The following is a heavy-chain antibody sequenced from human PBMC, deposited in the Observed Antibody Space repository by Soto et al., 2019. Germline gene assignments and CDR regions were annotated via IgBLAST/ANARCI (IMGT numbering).Heavy chain of an antibody. CDR2: INAGNGNT. V-gene: IGHV1-3*01. CDR1: GYTFTSYA. D-gene: IGHD5-18*01. CDR3: ARDRIQLWTEYYYYGMDV. J-gene: IGHJ6*02. Sequence: ASVKVSCKASGYTFTSYAMHWVRQAPGQRLEWMGWINAGNGNTKYSQKFQGRVTITRDTSASTAYMELSSLRSEDTAVYYCARDRIQLWTEYYYYGMDVWGQGTTVTVSS.